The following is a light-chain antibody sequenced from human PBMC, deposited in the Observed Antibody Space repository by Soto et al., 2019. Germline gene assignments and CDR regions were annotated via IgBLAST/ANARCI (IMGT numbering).Light chain of an antibody. CDR2: GAS. Sequence: EIVLTQSPGTLSLSPGERSTLSCMASQSVSNNYLAWYQQKVGQAPRLLIYGASSRATGIPDRFSGSGSGTDFALTISRLEPEDFAVYYCQQYGNSPTFGQGTKVDIK. CDR3: QQYGNSPT. CDR1: QSVSNNY. V-gene: IGKV3-20*01. J-gene: IGKJ1*01.